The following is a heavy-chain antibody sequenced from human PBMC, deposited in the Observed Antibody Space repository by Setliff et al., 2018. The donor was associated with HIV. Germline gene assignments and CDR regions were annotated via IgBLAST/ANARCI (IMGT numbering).Heavy chain of an antibody. CDR3: ARVPRITTLRNAFDI. CDR2: IYYSGST. Sequence: PSETLSLTCTVSGGSVSSYHWTWIRQPPGKGLEWIGYIYYSGSTNYNPSLKSRVTISVDTSKNQFSLRLSSVTAADTAIYYCARVPRITTLRNAFDIWGQGTMVTVSS. J-gene: IGHJ3*02. D-gene: IGHD3-3*01. V-gene: IGHV4-59*02. CDR1: GGSVSSYH.